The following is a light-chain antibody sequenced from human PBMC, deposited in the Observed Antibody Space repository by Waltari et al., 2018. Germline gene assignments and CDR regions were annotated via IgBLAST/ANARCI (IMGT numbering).Light chain of an antibody. J-gene: IGKJ2*01. CDR1: QSLTKRY. Sequence: EVVLTQSPGTLSLSPGEKATLSCRASQSLTKRYLAWYQQKPGKAPRLLIYGASSRAAGIPDRFSGSGSGTDFSLTINRLEPDDSAVYYCQQYGSSILYTFGQGTKLEIK. CDR2: GAS. V-gene: IGKV3-20*01. CDR3: QQYGSSILYT.